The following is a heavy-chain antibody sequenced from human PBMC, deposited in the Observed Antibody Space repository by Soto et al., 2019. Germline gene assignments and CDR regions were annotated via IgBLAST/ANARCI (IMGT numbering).Heavy chain of an antibody. Sequence: PGGSLRLSCTASGFIFSDYYMSWIRQAPGKELEWVAVISYDGSNKYYADSVKGRFTISRDNSKYTLYLQMNSLRAEDTAVYYCANLGEYQLLSLSFGYYYYGMDVWGQGTTVTVSS. CDR3: ANLGEYQLLSLSFGYYYYGMDV. CDR1: GFIFSDYY. J-gene: IGHJ6*02. CDR2: ISYDGSNK. D-gene: IGHD2-2*01. V-gene: IGHV3-30*18.